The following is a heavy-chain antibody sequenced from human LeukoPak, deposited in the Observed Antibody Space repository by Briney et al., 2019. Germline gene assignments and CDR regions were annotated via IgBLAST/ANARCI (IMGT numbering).Heavy chain of an antibody. CDR2: ISGSGGST. CDR1: GFTFSSYA. D-gene: IGHD3-22*01. V-gene: IGHV3-23*01. CDR3: AKDRPRNYYDSSGYYYVPVY. J-gene: IGHJ4*02. Sequence: GGSLRLSCAASGFTFSSYAMSWVRQAPGKGLEWVSAISGSGGSTYYADSVKGRFTISRDNSKNTLYLQMNSLRAEDTAVYYCAKDRPRNYYDSSGYYYVPVYWGQGTLVTVSS.